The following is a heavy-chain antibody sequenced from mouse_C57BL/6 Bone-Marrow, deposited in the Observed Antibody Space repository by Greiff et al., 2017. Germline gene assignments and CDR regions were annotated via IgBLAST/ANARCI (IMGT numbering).Heavy chain of an antibody. Sequence: QVHVQQSGAELMKPGASVKLSCKATGYTFTGYWIEWVKQRPGHGLEWIGEILPGGGSTNYNEKFKGKATFTADTSSTTAYMQLSSLTTEDSAIYYGARDGGSTFRGDYWGQGTSVTVSS. V-gene: IGHV1-9*01. CDR2: ILPGGGST. D-gene: IGHD1-1*02. CDR1: GYTFTGYW. J-gene: IGHJ4*01. CDR3: ARDGGSTFRGDY.